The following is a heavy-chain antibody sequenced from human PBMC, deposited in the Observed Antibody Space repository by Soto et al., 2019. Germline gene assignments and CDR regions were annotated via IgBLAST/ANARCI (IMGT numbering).Heavy chain of an antibody. J-gene: IGHJ4*02. Sequence: QVQLEQSGAEGRKPGASVRVSCEATGYTFTAYAMHWVRQAPGQSLEWMGWIKPANGNTKYSQKFQGRLIITSDTSANTMYMELSSLTSEDTAMYYCTRSAISPYGGLIGPFDFWGQGNLVTVSS. V-gene: IGHV1-3*01. CDR3: TRSAISPYGGLIGPFDF. CDR2: IKPANGNT. CDR1: GYTFTAYA. D-gene: IGHD3-16*02.